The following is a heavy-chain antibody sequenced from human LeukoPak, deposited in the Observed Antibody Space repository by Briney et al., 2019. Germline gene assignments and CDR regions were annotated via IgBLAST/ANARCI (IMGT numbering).Heavy chain of an antibody. J-gene: IGHJ5*02. CDR1: GFTFTSSA. CDR2: IIPIFGTA. V-gene: IGHV1-69*13. D-gene: IGHD5-24*01. CDR3: ARTDGYTYNWFDP. Sequence: ASVKVSCKASGFTFTSSAMQWVRQAPGQGLEWMGGIIPIFGTADYAQKFQGRVTITADESTSTAYMELSSLRSEDTAVYYCARTDGYTYNWFDPWGQGTLVTVSS.